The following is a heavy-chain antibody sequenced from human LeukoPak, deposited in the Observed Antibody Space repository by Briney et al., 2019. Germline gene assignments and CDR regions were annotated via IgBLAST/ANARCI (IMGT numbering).Heavy chain of an antibody. CDR2: IYWNDDK. D-gene: IGHD2-15*01. V-gene: IGHV2-5*01. Sequence: SGATLVKPTQTLTLTFTFSGFSLATSGVGVGWMRQPPGKALEWLAVIYWNDDKYYSPSLKSRFTITKDTSKNQVVLTMTNMNPVDTATYYCVVGFDYWGQGILVPVSS. CDR1: GFSLATSGVG. CDR3: VVGFDY. J-gene: IGHJ4*02.